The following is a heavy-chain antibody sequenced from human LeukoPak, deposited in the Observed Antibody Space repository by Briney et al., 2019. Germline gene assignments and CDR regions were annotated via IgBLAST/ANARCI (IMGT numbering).Heavy chain of an antibody. CDR2: IKQDGSEK. CDR3: ARDPYFDFWSGFLGDY. Sequence: GGSLRLSCAAAGFTFSSYWTSWVRQAPGKGLEWVANIKQDGSEKYYVDSVKGRFTISRDNAKNSLYLQMNSLRAEDTAVYYCARDPYFDFWSGFLGDYWGQGTLVTVSS. CDR1: GFTFSSYW. D-gene: IGHD3-3*01. V-gene: IGHV3-7*01. J-gene: IGHJ4*02.